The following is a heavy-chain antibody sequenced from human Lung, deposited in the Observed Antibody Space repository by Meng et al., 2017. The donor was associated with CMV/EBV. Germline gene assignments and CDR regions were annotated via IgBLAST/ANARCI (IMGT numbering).Heavy chain of an antibody. V-gene: IGHV1-8*01. CDR1: GYTFSNYD. J-gene: IGHJ6*02. CDR2: MNPNRGNT. D-gene: IGHD2/OR15-2a*01. CDR3: ARGQVQCSTINCHDYRFSGMDV. Sequence: ASVKVSXKASGYTFSNYDIIWVRQASGQGLEWVGWMNPNRGNTAYAQKFQGRVTMTRDTSTSIAYMELSSLRSGDTAVYYCARGQVQCSTINCHDYRFSGMDVWGQGTTVXVS.